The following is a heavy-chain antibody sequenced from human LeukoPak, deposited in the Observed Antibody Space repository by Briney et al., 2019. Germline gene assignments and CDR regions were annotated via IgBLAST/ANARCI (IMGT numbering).Heavy chain of an antibody. CDR3: ASASGGLKHDY. Sequence: SETLSLTCTVPGGSLRSYYWSWIRQPPGQGVGWIGYIYYSGSTNYNLSLMSRVTISVDTSKNQFSLKLSSVTAADTAVYYCASASGGLKHDYWGQGTLVTVSS. V-gene: IGHV4-59*08. J-gene: IGHJ4*02. D-gene: IGHD3-16*01. CDR1: GGSLRSYY. CDR2: IYYSGST.